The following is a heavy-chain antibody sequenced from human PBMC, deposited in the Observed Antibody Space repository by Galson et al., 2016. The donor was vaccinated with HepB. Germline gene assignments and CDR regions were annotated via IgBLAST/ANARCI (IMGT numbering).Heavy chain of an antibody. CDR3: VRAGGGVVGPTTLNY. Sequence: SVKVSCKASGYTFTNYAMHWVRQAPGQRLAWMGWINAGNGNTKYSQKFQGRVIITRDTSADTAYMELSSLRSEDTAVYYCVRAGGGVVGPTTLNYWGQGTLVTVSS. D-gene: IGHD1-26*01. CDR1: GYTFTNYA. V-gene: IGHV1-3*01. J-gene: IGHJ4*02. CDR2: INAGNGNT.